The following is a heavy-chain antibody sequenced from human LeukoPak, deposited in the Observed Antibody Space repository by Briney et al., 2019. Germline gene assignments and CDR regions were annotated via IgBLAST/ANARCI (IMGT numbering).Heavy chain of an antibody. CDR2: IRSKANSYAT. CDR1: GFTFSGSA. D-gene: IGHD2-15*01. V-gene: IGHV3-73*01. CDR3: TRHLIRCSGGSCYEEGFQH. Sequence: TGGSLRLSCAASGFTFSGSAMHWVRQASGKGLEWVGRIRSKANSYATAYAASVKGRFTISRDDSKNTAYLQMNSLKTEDTAVYYCTRHLIRCSGGSCYEEGFQHWGQGTLVTVSS. J-gene: IGHJ1*01.